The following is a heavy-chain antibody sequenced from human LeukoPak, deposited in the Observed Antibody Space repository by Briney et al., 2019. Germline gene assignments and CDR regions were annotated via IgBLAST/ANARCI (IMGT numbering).Heavy chain of an antibody. J-gene: IGHJ6*02. V-gene: IGHV3-48*03. CDR1: RFTFSSYE. CDR2: ISSSGSTI. CDR3: AREMVVPAATTYYYYGMDV. D-gene: IGHD2-2*01. Sequence: GGSLRLSCAASRFTFSSYEMNWVRQAPGKGLEWVSYISSSGSTIYYADSVKGRFTISRDNAKNSLYLQMNSLRAEDTAVYYCAREMVVPAATTYYYYGMDVWGQGTTVTVSS.